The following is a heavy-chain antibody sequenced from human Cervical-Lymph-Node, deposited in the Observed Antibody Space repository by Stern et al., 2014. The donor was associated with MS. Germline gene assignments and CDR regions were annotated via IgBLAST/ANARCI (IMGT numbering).Heavy chain of an antibody. CDR2: INPSSGVT. CDR3: ATRAGNTGLHF. D-gene: IGHD1/OR15-1a*01. CDR1: GYTFTGYY. J-gene: IGHJ4*02. V-gene: IGHV1-2*06. Sequence: QVQLVQSGAEVRKPGASVKVSCTASGYTFTGYYIHWVRQAPGQGLEWMGRINPSSGVTNYAQKFEGRVTMTRNTSISTGYMELISLKSDDTAVYYCATRAGNTGLHFWGRGTLVTVSS.